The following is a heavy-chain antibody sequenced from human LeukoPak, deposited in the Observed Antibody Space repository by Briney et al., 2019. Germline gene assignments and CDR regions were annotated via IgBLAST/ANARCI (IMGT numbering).Heavy chain of an antibody. Sequence: ASVKVSCKASGYIFTNYDINWERQATGQGLVWMGWMNPNSGDTGFAQKFQGRVTITRDPSINTAYMELSSLRSEDTAVYYCAAEYFPAAAGSGGDAFDIWGQGTMVTVSS. J-gene: IGHJ3*02. CDR3: AAEYFPAAAGSGGDAFDI. V-gene: IGHV1-8*03. CDR2: MNPNSGDT. D-gene: IGHD6-13*01. CDR1: GYIFTNYD.